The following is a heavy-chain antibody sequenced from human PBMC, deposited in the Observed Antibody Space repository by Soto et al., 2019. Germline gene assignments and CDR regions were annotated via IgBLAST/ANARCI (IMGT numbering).Heavy chain of an antibody. D-gene: IGHD3-3*01. CDR2: IYPGDSDT. CDR1: GYSFTGYW. V-gene: IGHV5-51*01. Sequence: PGESLKISCKGSGYSFTGYWIGWVRQMPGKGLEWMGIIYPGDSDTRYSPSFQGQVTISADKSISTAYLQWSSLKASDAAMYYCARHRRPPGTIFGVVIPYYYYGMDVWGQGTTVTLSS. J-gene: IGHJ6*02. CDR3: ARHRRPPGTIFGVVIPYYYYGMDV.